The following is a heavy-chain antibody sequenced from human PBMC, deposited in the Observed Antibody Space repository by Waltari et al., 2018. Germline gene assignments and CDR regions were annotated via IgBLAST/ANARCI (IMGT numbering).Heavy chain of an antibody. Sequence: QVQLQESGPGLVKPSQTLSLTCTVPGGSISSGSYYWSWIRQPAGKGLEWIGYIYTSGSTNYNPSLKSRVTISVDTSKNQFSLKLSSGTAADTAVYYCARSGYSSGWYDYWGQGTLVTVSS. CDR2: IYTSGST. CDR3: ARSGYSSGWYDY. V-gene: IGHV4-61*09. D-gene: IGHD6-19*01. J-gene: IGHJ4*02. CDR1: GGSISSGSYY.